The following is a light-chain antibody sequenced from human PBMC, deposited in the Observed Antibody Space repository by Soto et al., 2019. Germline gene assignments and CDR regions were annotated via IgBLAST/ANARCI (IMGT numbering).Light chain of an antibody. CDR1: SAYSNYK. V-gene: IGLV9-49*01. J-gene: IGLJ3*02. CDR2: VGAGGIVG. CDR3: GADHGSGSNFVWV. Sequence: QSVLTQPPSASASLGDSVTLTCTLSSAYSNYKVDWYQQRPGKGPRFVMRVGAGGIVGSKGDGIPDRFSVLGSGLDRYLTIKNIQEEDESDYHCGADHGSGSNFVWVFGGGTKLTVL.